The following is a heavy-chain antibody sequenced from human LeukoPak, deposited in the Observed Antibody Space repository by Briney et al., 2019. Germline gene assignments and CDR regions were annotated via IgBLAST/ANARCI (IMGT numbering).Heavy chain of an antibody. CDR1: GFTFSSYA. CDR3: ARGYGGNSVRHFQH. CDR2: ISSSSSTI. V-gene: IGHV3-48*01. J-gene: IGHJ1*01. D-gene: IGHD4-23*01. Sequence: GGSLRLSCAASGFTFSSYAMSWVRQAPGKGLEWVSYISSSSSTIYYADSVKGRFTISRDNAKNSLYLQMNSLRAEDTAVYYSARGYGGNSVRHFQHWGQGTLVTVSS.